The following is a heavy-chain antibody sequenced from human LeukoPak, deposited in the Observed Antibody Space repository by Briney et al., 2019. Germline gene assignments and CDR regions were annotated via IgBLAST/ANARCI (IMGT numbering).Heavy chain of an antibody. Sequence: GGSLRLSCAASGFTFSHYGVHWVRQAPGKGLEWVAVISYDGSNKYYADSVKGRFTISRDNSKNTVFLQMNSLRAEDTAVYYCAGGTDFWSGYSFDSWGQGTLVTVSS. J-gene: IGHJ4*02. CDR1: GFTFSHYG. V-gene: IGHV3-30*03. D-gene: IGHD3-3*01. CDR2: ISYDGSNK. CDR3: AGGTDFWSGYSFDS.